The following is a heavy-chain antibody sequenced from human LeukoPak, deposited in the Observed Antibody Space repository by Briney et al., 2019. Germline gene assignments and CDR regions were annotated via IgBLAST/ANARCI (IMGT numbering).Heavy chain of an antibody. D-gene: IGHD6-6*01. CDR3: ARGFIAAPFDY. J-gene: IGHJ4*02. Sequence: ASVKVSCKASGYTFIGYYMHWVRQAPGQRLEWMGWINAGNGNTKYSQEFQGRVTITRDTSASTAYMELSSLRSEDMAVYYCARGFIAAPFDYWGQGTLVTVSS. CDR2: INAGNGNT. V-gene: IGHV1-3*03. CDR1: GYTFIGYY.